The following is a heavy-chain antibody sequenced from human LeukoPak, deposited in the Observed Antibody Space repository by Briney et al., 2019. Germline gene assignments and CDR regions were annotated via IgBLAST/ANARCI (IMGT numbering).Heavy chain of an antibody. CDR2: IYYNGST. CDR1: GGSVISGTYY. V-gene: IGHV4-61*01. CDR3: ARSITSSWYGDFQH. Sequence: SETLSLTCNVSGGSVISGTYYWTWIRQPPGKGLEWIGYIYYNGSTNYSPSLKSRVTISVDTSKNQFSLKLSSVTAADTAVYYCARSITSSWYGDFQHWGQGTLVTVSS. J-gene: IGHJ1*01. D-gene: IGHD6-13*01.